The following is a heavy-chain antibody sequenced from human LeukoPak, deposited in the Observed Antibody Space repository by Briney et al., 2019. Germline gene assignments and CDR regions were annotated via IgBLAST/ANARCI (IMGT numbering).Heavy chain of an antibody. CDR2: ISWNSGTI. Sequence: PGGSLRLSCAASGFTFDDYAMHWVRQVPGKGLEWVSVISWNSGTIGYADSGKGRFTISRDNAKNSLYLQMNSLRAEDTAFYYCATDLTFGGLLENWGQGTLVTVSS. CDR3: ATDLTFGGLLEN. J-gene: IGHJ4*02. CDR1: GFTFDDYA. V-gene: IGHV3-9*01. D-gene: IGHD3-3*02.